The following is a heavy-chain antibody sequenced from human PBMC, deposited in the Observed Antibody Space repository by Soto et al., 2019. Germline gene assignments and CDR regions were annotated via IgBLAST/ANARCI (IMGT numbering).Heavy chain of an antibody. J-gene: IGHJ4*02. CDR3: ARRPHGHKFEY. Sequence: PSETLSLTCAFCVVSFSGYYWSCIRQPPGKWLEWIGEINHSGSTNYNPSLKSRVTISVDTSKNQFSLKLSSVTAADTAVYYCARRPHGHKFEYWGQGTLVNLSS. CDR1: VVSFSGYY. CDR2: INHSGST. V-gene: IGHV4-34*01.